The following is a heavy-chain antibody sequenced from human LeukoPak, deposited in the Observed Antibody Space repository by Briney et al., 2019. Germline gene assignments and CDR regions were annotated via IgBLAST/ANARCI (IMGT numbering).Heavy chain of an antibody. V-gene: IGHV4-39*01. Sequence: SETLSLTCTVSGGSISSSSYYWGLIRQPPGKGLEWIGSIYSTGTTYYNPSLKSRVTISVDTSKNQFSLKLSSVTAADTAVYYCARHDYDYGEPGAFDYWGQGTLVTVSS. CDR3: ARHDYDYGEPGAFDY. CDR2: IYSTGTT. D-gene: IGHD4-17*01. J-gene: IGHJ4*02. CDR1: GGSISSSSYY.